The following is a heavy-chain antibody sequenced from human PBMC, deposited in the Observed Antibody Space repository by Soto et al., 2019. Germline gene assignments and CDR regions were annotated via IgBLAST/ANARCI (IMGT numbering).Heavy chain of an antibody. CDR2: IIGGGDST. CDR1: GFTFSTYA. Sequence: PGGSLRLSCAASGFTFSTYALSWVRQAPGKGLEWVSAIIGGGDSTYYADSVKGRFTISRDNSKNTLNLQMNSLRAEDTAVYYCAKDLGTIDAFDIWGQGTMVTVSS. CDR3: AKDLGTIDAFDI. D-gene: IGHD1-26*01. J-gene: IGHJ3*02. V-gene: IGHV3-23*01.